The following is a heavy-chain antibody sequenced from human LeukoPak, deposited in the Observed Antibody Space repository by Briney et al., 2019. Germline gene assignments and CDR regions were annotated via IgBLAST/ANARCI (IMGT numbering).Heavy chain of an antibody. CDR3: ARWFSYSSGWYIDY. CDR1: GFNFNTYS. V-gene: IGHV3-74*01. CDR2: INSDGSST. D-gene: IGHD6-19*01. J-gene: IGHJ4*02. Sequence: SGGSLRLSCAVSGFNFNTYSMKWVRQAPGKGPEWVSRINSDGSSTSYADSVKGRFTISRDNAKNTLYLQMNSLRAEDTAVYYCARWFSYSSGWYIDYWGQGTLVTVSS.